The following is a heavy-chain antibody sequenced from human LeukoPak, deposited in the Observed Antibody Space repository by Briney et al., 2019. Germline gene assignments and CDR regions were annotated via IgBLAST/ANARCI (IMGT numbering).Heavy chain of an antibody. CDR2: IFSSGST. V-gene: IGHV4-59*08. D-gene: IGHD3-3*01. CDR1: GGSISSYY. Sequence: SETLSLTCSVSGGSISSYYGSWIRQPPGMGLEWIGYIFSSGSTDYNPSLKSRVTISVDTSNNQFSLTLTSVTAADTAAYYCARGQYDFNTWGQGTLVTVSA. CDR3: ARGQYDFNT. J-gene: IGHJ5*02.